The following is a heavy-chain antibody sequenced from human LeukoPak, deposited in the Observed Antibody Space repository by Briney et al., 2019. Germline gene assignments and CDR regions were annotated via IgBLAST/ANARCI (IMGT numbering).Heavy chain of an antibody. J-gene: IGHJ4*02. V-gene: IGHV4-39*07. CDR1: GGSIGSRSYY. CDR3: ARGSWSWHGLRSPIDY. Sequence: SETLSLTCTVSGGSIGSRSYYWGWIRQPPGKGLEWIGSVYYSGSTFYNPSLKSRVTISLDTSKNQFSLRLSSVTAADTAVYYCARGSWSWHGLRSPIDYWAREPWSPSPQ. CDR2: VYYSGST. D-gene: IGHD1-26*01.